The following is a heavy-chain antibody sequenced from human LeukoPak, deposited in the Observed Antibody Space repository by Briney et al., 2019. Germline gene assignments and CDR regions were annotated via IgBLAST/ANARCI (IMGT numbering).Heavy chain of an antibody. CDR3: ARSGSFAFDI. Sequence: GASVKVSCKASGYTFTGYYMHWVRQAPGQGLEWMGWINPNSGNTGYAQKFQGRVTITRNTSISTAYMELSSLRSEDTAVYYCARSGSFAFDIWGQGTMVTVSS. CDR2: INPNSGNT. CDR1: GYTFTGYY. J-gene: IGHJ3*02. D-gene: IGHD1-26*01. V-gene: IGHV1-8*03.